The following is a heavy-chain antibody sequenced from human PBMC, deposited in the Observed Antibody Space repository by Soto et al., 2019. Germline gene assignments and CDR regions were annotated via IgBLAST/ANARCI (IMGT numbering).Heavy chain of an antibody. D-gene: IGHD3-9*01. Sequence: QLRRFQSAAEVRKPGAPVRVSCRPYGYPLIKYGIGGIRQAPEQGLEWMGWIKVDSGYTNYAQKFQGRVTMTADTSSDTAFMELRSLRLDDTAVYFCATSYDTGFDPWGQGTLVSVSS. V-gene: IGHV1-18*04. J-gene: IGHJ5*02. CDR1: GYPLIKYG. CDR2: IKVDSGYT. CDR3: ATSYDTGFDP.